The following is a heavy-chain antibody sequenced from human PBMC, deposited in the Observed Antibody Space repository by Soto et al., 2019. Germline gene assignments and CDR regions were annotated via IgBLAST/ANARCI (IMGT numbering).Heavy chain of an antibody. Sequence: SETLSLTCTVSGGSITTTNYYWSWVRQPPGKGLEWIANVYYTGDTYYSPSLRSRVTVSVDTSKSQFSLILTSVTAADTAMYFCASLQVPGNFDYWGHGTLVTVSS. CDR3: ASLQVPGNFDY. V-gene: IGHV4-39*01. CDR2: VYYTGDT. J-gene: IGHJ4*01. D-gene: IGHD6-13*01. CDR1: GGSITTTNYY.